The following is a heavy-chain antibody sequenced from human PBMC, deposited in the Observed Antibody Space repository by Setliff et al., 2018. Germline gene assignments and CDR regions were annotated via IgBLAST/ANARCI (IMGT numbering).Heavy chain of an antibody. CDR3: AKHGAYNDFLTGYNFYYDMDV. J-gene: IGHJ6*02. CDR2: INNNGGST. V-gene: IGHV3-64*04. CDR1: GFTFSNYG. D-gene: IGHD3-9*01. Sequence: PGGSLRLSCAASGFTFSNYGMRWVRQAPGKGLEYVSAINNNGGSTYYADSVKGRFTISRDNSKNTLYLQMNSLRAEDTAVYYCAKHGAYNDFLTGYNFYYDMDVWGQGTTVTVSS.